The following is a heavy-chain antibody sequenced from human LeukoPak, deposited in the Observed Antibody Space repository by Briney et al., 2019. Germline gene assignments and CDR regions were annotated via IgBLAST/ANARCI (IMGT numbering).Heavy chain of an antibody. D-gene: IGHD5-24*01. CDR2: INHSGST. CDR1: GGSFSGYY. J-gene: IGHJ4*02. V-gene: IGHV4-34*01. CDR3: ARGPRWLQRQCYFDY. Sequence: PSETLSLTCAVYGGSFSGYYWSWIRQPPGKGLEWIGEINHSGSTNYNPSLKSRVTTSVDTSKNQFSLKLSSVTAADTAVYYCARGPRWLQRQCYFDYWGQGTLVTVSS.